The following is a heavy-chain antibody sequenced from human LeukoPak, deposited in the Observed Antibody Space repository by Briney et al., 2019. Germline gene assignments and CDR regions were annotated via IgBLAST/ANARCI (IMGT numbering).Heavy chain of an antibody. V-gene: IGHV3-23*01. CDR2: TSHDVMHA. CDR3: AKDGAQYSRGPECDP. D-gene: IGHD6-19*01. CDR1: GLYFSGTS. Sequence: GRCLRLSCVVSGLYFSGTSMSCVRQAPGNVLEWVSATSHDVMHAYYAGFVKGRLTISTGNSKQPVSFEMSSLTAADAGVYYCAKDGAQYSRGPECDPRGQGALVTVSP. J-gene: IGHJ5*02.